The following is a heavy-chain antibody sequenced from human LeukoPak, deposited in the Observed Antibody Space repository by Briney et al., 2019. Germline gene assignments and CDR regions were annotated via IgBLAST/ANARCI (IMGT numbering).Heavy chain of an antibody. J-gene: IGHJ4*02. CDR3: ATYYDPNY. Sequence: GGSLRLSCAASGFTVSSNYMTWVRQAPGKGLEWVSVIYSGGSTYYADSVKGRFTISRDSSKNTLYLQMNSLRAEDTAVYYCATYYDPNYWGQGTLVTVSS. D-gene: IGHD3-3*01. CDR2: IYSGGST. CDR1: GFTVSSNY. V-gene: IGHV3-53*01.